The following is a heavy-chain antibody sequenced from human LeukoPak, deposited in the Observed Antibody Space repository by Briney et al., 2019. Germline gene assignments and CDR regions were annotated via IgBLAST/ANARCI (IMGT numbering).Heavy chain of an antibody. J-gene: IGHJ4*02. D-gene: IGHD3-22*01. Sequence: ASVKVSCKASGYIFTNYALNWVRQARGQRLEWIGWIVVGSGNTNYAQKFQERVTITRDMSTSTAYMELSSLRSEDTAVYYCAASPDYYDSSGYSYYFDYWGQGTLVTVSS. CDR3: AASPDYYDSSGYSYYFDY. CDR1: GYIFTNYA. V-gene: IGHV1-58*01. CDR2: IVVGSGNT.